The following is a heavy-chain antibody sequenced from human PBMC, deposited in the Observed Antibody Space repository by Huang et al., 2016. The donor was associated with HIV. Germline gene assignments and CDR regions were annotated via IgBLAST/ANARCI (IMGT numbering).Heavy chain of an antibody. CDR1: GYKFSSYW. CDR3: TRLVPELESFYTPLYRGGTHNWFDP. D-gene: IGHD3-10*01. V-gene: IGHV5-51*01. J-gene: IGHJ5*02. Sequence: EVQLVQSGAEVRKPGESLRIACKTSGYKFSSYWIAWVRQTPGRGLEWMGSSLPEDSETIYSLSFERQVTTSVDKSNNTAFLQWGVLNASDSDLYLCTRLVPELESFYTPLYRGGTHNWFDPWGQGTLVIVS. CDR2: SLPEDSET.